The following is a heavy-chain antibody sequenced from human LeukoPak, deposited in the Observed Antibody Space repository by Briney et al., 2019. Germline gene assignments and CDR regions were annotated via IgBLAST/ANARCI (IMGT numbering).Heavy chain of an antibody. CDR3: ARDKSPRAYYGSGNGDY. CDR2: ISSSSSYI. Sequence: PGGSLRLSCAASGFTFSSYSMNWVRQAPGKGLEWVSSISSSSSYICYADSVKGRFTISRDNAKNSLYLQMNSLRAEDTAVYYCARDKSPRAYYGSGNGDYWGQGTLVTVSS. D-gene: IGHD3-10*01. CDR1: GFTFSSYS. J-gene: IGHJ4*02. V-gene: IGHV3-21*01.